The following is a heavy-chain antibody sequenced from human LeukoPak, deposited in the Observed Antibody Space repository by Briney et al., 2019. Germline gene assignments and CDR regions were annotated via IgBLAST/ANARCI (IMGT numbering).Heavy chain of an antibody. Sequence: GGSLRLSCAASGFTFSTYPMNWVRQAPGKGLEWVGRIKSKTDGGTTDYAAPVKGRFTISRDDSKNTLYLQMNSLKTEDTAVYYCTGAGYSSSWYDATDHFDYWGQGTLVTVSS. V-gene: IGHV3-15*07. CDR1: GFTFSTYP. CDR3: TGAGYSSSWYDATDHFDY. CDR2: IKSKTDGGTT. J-gene: IGHJ4*02. D-gene: IGHD6-13*01.